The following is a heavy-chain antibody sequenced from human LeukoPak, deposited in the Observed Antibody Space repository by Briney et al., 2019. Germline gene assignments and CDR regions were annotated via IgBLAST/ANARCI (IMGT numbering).Heavy chain of an antibody. V-gene: IGHV3-23*01. J-gene: IGHJ4*02. CDR2: ISSSGGST. CDR3: MKLPTMIIVIDTDFEY. Sequence: GGSLRLSCAASGFTFRSYAMSWVRQAPGKGLEWVSVISSSGGSTYYADSVKGRFTISRDNSKNTLYLQMNNVRAEDTALYYCMKLPTMIIVIDTDFEYWGQGAQVTVSS. D-gene: IGHD2-21*01. CDR1: GFTFRSYA.